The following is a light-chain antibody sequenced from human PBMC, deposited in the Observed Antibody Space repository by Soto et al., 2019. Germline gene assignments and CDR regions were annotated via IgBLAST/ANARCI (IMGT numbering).Light chain of an antibody. CDR1: QSVSSSY. V-gene: IGKV3-20*01. J-gene: IGKJ5*01. Sequence: EIVLTLSPGTLSLSPGERATLSCRASQSVSSSYLAWYQQKPGQAPRLLIYGASSRATGIPDRFSGSGSGTDFTLTISRLEPEDFAVYYCQQYGSSPLITFSQGTRLEIK. CDR3: QQYGSSPLIT. CDR2: GAS.